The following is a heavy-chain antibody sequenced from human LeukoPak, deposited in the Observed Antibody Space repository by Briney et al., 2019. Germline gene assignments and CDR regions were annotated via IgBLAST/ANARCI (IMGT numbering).Heavy chain of an antibody. J-gene: IGHJ4*02. CDR3: AKEQLWLEYYFDY. D-gene: IGHD5-18*01. CDR1: GFTVSSNY. Sequence: GGSLRLSCAASGFTVSSNYMSCARDARGKRREGVSVIYSGGGTYYAASVKGRFTISRDNSKNTLYLQMNSLRAEDTAVYYCAKEQLWLEYYFDYWGQGTLVTVSS. V-gene: IGHV3-53*01. CDR2: IYSGGGT.